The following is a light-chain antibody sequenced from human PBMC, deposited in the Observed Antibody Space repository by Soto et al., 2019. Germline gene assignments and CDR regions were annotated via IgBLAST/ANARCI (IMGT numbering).Light chain of an antibody. CDR3: CSYVGSIPYVL. V-gene: IGLV2-23*01. CDR2: EGS. Sequence: QSVLTQPASVSGSPGQSITISCTGTSSDVGSTNLVSWYQQHPGKVPKLIIYEGSQRPSGVSNRFSGSKSGNTASLTISGLQAGDEADYCCCSYVGSIPYVLFGGGTKVTVL. CDR1: SSDVGSTNL. J-gene: IGLJ2*01.